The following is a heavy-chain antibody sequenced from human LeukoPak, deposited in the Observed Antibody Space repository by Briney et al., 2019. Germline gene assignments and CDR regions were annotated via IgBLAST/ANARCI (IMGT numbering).Heavy chain of an antibody. CDR1: GFSFISYW. CDR3: AKAREAGRITIFGVAYFLPDY. Sequence: GGSLRLSCAASGFSFISYWMTWVRQAPGKGLEWVANIKQDGSEKYYVDSVKGRFTISRDNAKNSLYLQMNSLRAEDTAVYFCAKAREAGRITIFGVAYFLPDYWGQGTLVTVSS. CDR2: IKQDGSEK. D-gene: IGHD3-3*01. V-gene: IGHV3-7*01. J-gene: IGHJ4*02.